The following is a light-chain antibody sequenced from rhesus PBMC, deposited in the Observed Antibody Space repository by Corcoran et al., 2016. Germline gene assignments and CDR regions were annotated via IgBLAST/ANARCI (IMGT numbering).Light chain of an antibody. CDR3: QHYYSTPWT. J-gene: IGKJ1*01. Sequence: DIQMTQSPSSLSASVGDRVTITCRASQGITNDLAWYQQQPGETPKLLLYEASSLQSGIPSRFSGSGSVTYFTLTISSLQPEDFATYYGQHYYSTPWTFGQGTKVEIK. CDR2: EAS. V-gene: IGKV1-25*01. CDR1: QGITND.